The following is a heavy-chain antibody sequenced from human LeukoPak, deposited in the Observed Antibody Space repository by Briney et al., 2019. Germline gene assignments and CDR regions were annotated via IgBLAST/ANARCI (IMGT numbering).Heavy chain of an antibody. V-gene: IGHV3-23*01. Sequence: GGSLRLSCAASGFTFSSYAMSWVRQAPRKGLEWVSGISGSGGSTYYADSVKGRFTISRDNSKNTVYLQMNSLRAEDTAVYYSAKVPHDYGEKYYFDYWGQGTLVAVSS. CDR1: GFTFSSYA. D-gene: IGHD4-17*01. J-gene: IGHJ4*02. CDR3: AKVPHDYGEKYYFDY. CDR2: ISGSGGST.